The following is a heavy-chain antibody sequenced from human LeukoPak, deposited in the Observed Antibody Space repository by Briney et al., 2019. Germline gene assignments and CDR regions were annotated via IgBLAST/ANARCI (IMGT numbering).Heavy chain of an antibody. D-gene: IGHD2-2*01. J-gene: IGHJ4*02. CDR3: AKDVPAAYFDY. CDR2: IRSDGGIK. Sequence: GGSLRLSCAAAGFTFDNYGMHWVRQAPGKGLEWVAFIRSDGGIKYYADSVKGRFTISRDNSKDTLYLQVNSLRAEDTAVYFCAKDVPAAYFDYWGQGTLVTVSS. CDR1: GFTFDNYG. V-gene: IGHV3-30*02.